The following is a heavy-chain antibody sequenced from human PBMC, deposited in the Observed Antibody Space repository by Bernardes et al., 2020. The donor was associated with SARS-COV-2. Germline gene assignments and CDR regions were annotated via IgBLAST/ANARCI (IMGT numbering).Heavy chain of an antibody. CDR1: GGSISSGGYY. Sequence: SETLSLTCTVSGGSISSGGYYWSWIRQHPGKGLEWIGYIYYSGNTYYNPSLKSRVTISVDTSKNQFSLKLSSVTVADTAVYYCARQDIVVVPAAISDYGMDVWGQGTTVTVSS. D-gene: IGHD2-2*02. V-gene: IGHV4-31*03. CDR2: IYYSGNT. J-gene: IGHJ6*02. CDR3: ARQDIVVVPAAISDYGMDV.